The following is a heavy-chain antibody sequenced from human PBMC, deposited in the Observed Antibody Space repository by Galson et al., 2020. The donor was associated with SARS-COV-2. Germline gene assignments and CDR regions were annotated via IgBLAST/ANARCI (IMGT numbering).Heavy chain of an antibody. CDR1: GGSISSGYY. CDR2: IYYSGRT. D-gene: IGHD3-10*01. V-gene: IGHV4-30-4*01. CDR3: VRGGGSGFSYSGPFDY. J-gene: IGHJ4*02. Sequence: SETLSLTCTVSGGSISSGYYWGWVRQSPGRGLEWIGHIYYSGRTYGDPSLKSRLIISIDTSKNQLSLKLTSVTAADTAVYYCVRGGGSGFSYSGPFDYWGRGTVVTVS.